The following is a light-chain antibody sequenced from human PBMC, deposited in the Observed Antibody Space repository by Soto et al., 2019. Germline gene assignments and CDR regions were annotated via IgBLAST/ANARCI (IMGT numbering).Light chain of an antibody. CDR2: ADN. Sequence: QSVLTQTPSVSGAPGQKITMSCTGSSSNIGAGYDVHWYQQVPGAAPRLLIYADNNRPSGVPDRFSASKSGTSASLAITGLQSEDEADYYCETWDDGLSGPMFGGGTKLTVL. V-gene: IGLV1-40*01. CDR3: ETWDDGLSGPM. J-gene: IGLJ3*02. CDR1: SSNIGAGYD.